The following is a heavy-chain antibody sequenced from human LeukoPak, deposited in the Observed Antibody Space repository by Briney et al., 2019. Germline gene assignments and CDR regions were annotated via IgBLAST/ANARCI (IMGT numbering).Heavy chain of an antibody. CDR2: ISSSSSYI. D-gene: IGHD2-15*01. CDR3: ARAGSGRAPFGY. J-gene: IGHJ4*02. CDR1: GFSFSSYS. Sequence: PGGSLRLSCAASGFSFSSYSMNWVRRAPGKGLEWGSSISSSSSYIYYADSVQGRFTISRDNAKNSLYLRMNSLRAEDTAVYYCARAGSGRAPFGYWGQGTLVTVSS. V-gene: IGHV3-21*01.